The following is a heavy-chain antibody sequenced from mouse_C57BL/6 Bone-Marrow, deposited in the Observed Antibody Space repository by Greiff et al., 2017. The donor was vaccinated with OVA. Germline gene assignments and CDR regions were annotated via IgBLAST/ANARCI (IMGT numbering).Heavy chain of an antibody. CDR2: IYPGDGDT. D-gene: IGHD2-2*01. V-gene: IGHV1-82*01. Sequence: QVQLQQSGPELVKPGASVKISCKASGYAFSSSWMNWVKQRPGQGLEWIGRIYPGDGDTNYNGKFKGKATLTADKSSSTAYMQLSSLTAEDSAVYFCARNYGYFFAYWGQGTLVTVSA. CDR1: GYAFSSSW. CDR3: ARNYGYFFAY. J-gene: IGHJ3*01.